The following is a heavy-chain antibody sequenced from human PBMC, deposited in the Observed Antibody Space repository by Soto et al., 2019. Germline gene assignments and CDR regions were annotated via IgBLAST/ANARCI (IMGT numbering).Heavy chain of an antibody. CDR3: ARGAYYYDSSGYYPPRLVDV. CDR1: GGSISSGGYY. V-gene: IGHV4-31*03. J-gene: IGHJ6*02. CDR2: IYYSGST. D-gene: IGHD3-22*01. Sequence: SEILSLTCTVSGGSISSGGYYWSWIRQHPGKGLEWIGYIYYSGSTYYNPSLKSRVTISVDTSKNQFSLKLSSVTAADTAVYYCARGAYYYDSSGYYPPRLVDVWGQGTTVTVSS.